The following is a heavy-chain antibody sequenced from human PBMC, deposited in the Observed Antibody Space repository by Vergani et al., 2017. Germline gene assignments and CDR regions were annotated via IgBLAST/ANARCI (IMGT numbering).Heavy chain of an antibody. V-gene: IGHV4-59*01. CDR1: GGSISSYY. D-gene: IGHD4-23*01. Sequence: QVQLQESGPGLVKPSETLSLTCTVSGGSISSYYWSWIRQPPGKGLEWIGYIYYSGSTNYNPSLKSRVTISVDTSKNQFSLKLSSVTAADTAVYYCARVLMYGYGGNNVFDYWSQGTLVTVSS. J-gene: IGHJ4*02. CDR2: IYYSGST. CDR3: ARVLMYGYGGNNVFDY.